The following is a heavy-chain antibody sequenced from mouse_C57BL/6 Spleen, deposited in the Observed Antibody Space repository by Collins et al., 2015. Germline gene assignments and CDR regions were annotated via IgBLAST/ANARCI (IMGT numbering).Heavy chain of an antibody. CDR2: IDPENGDT. CDR3: TPITTVVAPGY. V-gene: IGHV14-4*01. D-gene: IGHD1-1*01. J-gene: IGHJ2*01. Sequence: EVQLQQSGAELVRPGASVKLSCTASGFNIKDDYMHWVKQRPEQGLEWIGWIDPENGDTEYASKFQGKATITADTSSNTAYLQLSSLTSEDTAVYYCTPITTVVAPGYWGQGTTLTVSS. CDR1: GFNIKDDY.